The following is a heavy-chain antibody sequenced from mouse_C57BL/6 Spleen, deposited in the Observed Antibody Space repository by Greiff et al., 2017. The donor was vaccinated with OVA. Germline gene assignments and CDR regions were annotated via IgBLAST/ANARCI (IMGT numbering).Heavy chain of an antibody. CDR1: GYAFSSSW. CDR3: AREGALYDGYYYAMDY. D-gene: IGHD2-3*01. CDR2: IYPGDGDT. J-gene: IGHJ4*01. Sequence: QVQLQQSGPELVKPGASVKISCKASGYAFSSSWMNWVKQRPGKGLEWIGRIYPGDGDTNYNGKFKGKATLTADKSSSKAYMQLSSLTSEDSAVYFCAREGALYDGYYYAMDYWGQGTSVTVSS. V-gene: IGHV1-82*01.